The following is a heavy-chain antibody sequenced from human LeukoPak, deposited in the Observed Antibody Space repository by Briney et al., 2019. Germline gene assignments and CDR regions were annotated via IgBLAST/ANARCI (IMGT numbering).Heavy chain of an antibody. CDR2: IYHSGST. CDR3: ARDRVTSVGYCSGGSCYSAVGTDY. Sequence: TSETLSLTCAVSGYSISSGYYWGWIRQPPGKGLEWIGSIYHSGSTYYNPSLKSRVTISVDTSKNQFSLKLSSVTAADTAVYYCARDRVTSVGYCSGGSCYSAVGTDYWGQGTLVTVSS. CDR1: GYSISSGYY. J-gene: IGHJ4*02. V-gene: IGHV4-38-2*02. D-gene: IGHD2-15*01.